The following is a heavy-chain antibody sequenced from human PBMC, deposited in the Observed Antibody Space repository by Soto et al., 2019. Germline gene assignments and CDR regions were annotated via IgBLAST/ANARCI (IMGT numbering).Heavy chain of an antibody. V-gene: IGHV1-18*01. Sequence: ASLKVSCKASGYPFTSYGISWVRQAPGQGLEWMGWISAYNGNTNYAQKLQGRVTMTTETSTSTAYMELRSLRSDDTAVYYCARDDEDFWSGYPDYWGQGTLVTVSS. J-gene: IGHJ4*02. CDR2: ISAYNGNT. CDR3: ARDDEDFWSGYPDY. CDR1: GYPFTSYG. D-gene: IGHD3-3*01.